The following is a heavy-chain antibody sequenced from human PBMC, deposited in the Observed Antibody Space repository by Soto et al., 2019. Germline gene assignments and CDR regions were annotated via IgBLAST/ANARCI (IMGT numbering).Heavy chain of an antibody. V-gene: IGHV1-69*01. CDR2: IIPIFGTP. D-gene: IGHD2-15*01. Sequence: QVQLVQSGAEVKKPGSSVKISCKAFGGSFSDYAISWVRQAPGQGLEWMGGIIPIFGTPNYAQKFQDRVTFTAHESTNTAYMELSRLTSEDTAVYYCARHRAPRGWSYLDLWGQGTQVTVSS. J-gene: IGHJ4*02. CDR1: GGSFSDYA. CDR3: ARHRAPRGWSYLDL.